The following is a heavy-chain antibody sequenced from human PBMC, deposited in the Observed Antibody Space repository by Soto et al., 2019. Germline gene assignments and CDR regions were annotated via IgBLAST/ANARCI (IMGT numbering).Heavy chain of an antibody. D-gene: IGHD3-3*01. CDR2: IKQDGSEK. Sequence: PGGSLGLSCAASGFTFSSYWMSWVRQAPGKGLEWVANIKQDGSEKYYVDSVKGRFTISRDNAKNSLYLQMNSLRAEDTAVYYCTRHSSYDFWSGYLYWGQGTRVTVSS. J-gene: IGHJ4*02. CDR3: TRHSSYDFWSGYLY. V-gene: IGHV3-7*03. CDR1: GFTFSSYW.